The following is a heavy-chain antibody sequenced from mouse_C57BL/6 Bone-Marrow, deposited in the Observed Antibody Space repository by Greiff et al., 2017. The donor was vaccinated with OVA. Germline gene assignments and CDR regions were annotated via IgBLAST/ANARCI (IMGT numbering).Heavy chain of an antibody. J-gene: IGHJ3*01. CDR1: GFNIKDDY. CDR3: TTLTGTGRAWFAY. CDR2: IDPENGDT. V-gene: IGHV14-4*01. Sequence: EVQLQQSGAELVRPGASVKLSCTASGFNIKDDYMHWVKQRPELGLEWIGWIDPENGDTEYASKFQGKATITADTSSNTAYLQLSSLTSEDTAVYYCTTLTGTGRAWFAYWGQGTLVTVSA. D-gene: IGHD4-1*01.